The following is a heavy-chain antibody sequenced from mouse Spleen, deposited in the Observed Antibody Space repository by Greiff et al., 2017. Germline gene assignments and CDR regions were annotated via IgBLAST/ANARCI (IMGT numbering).Heavy chain of an antibody. Sequence: EVKVVESGGGLVKPGGSLKLSCAASGFTFSSYAMSWVRQTPEKRLEWVATISSGGSYTYYPDSVKGRFTISRDNAKNTLYLQMSSLRSEDTAMYYCARGGERDAMDYWGQGTSVTVSS. CDR1: GFTFSSYA. CDR3: ARGGERDAMDY. CDR2: ISSGGSYT. J-gene: IGHJ4*01. V-gene: IGHV5-9-1*01.